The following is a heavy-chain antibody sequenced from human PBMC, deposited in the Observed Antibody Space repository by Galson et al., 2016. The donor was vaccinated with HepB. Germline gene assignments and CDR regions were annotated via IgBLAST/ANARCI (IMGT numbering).Heavy chain of an antibody. Sequence: SETLSLTCTVSGGSITTYYWSWIRQPPGKGLEWIGYFYYRGTTNYNPSLKSRVTISADTSKNQFSLNLSSVTAADTAVYYCAREENRAWHPVGDYNWFDPRGQGTLVTVSS. CDR3: AREENRAWHPVGDYNWFDP. V-gene: IGHV4-59*01. J-gene: IGHJ5*02. CDR2: FYYRGTT. D-gene: IGHD3-16*01. CDR1: GGSITTYY.